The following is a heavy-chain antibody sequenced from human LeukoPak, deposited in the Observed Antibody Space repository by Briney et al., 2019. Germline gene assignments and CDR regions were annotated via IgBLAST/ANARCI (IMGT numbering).Heavy chain of an antibody. D-gene: IGHD5-12*01. CDR3: ARGLPGLRDVNNWFDP. Sequence: PSETLSLTCAVYGGSFSGYYWSWIRQPPGKGLEWIGEINHSGSTNYNPSLKSRVTISVDTSKNQFSLKLSSVTAADTAVYYCARGLPGLRDVNNWFDPWGQGTLVTVSS. CDR1: GGSFSGYY. V-gene: IGHV4-34*01. J-gene: IGHJ5*02. CDR2: INHSGST.